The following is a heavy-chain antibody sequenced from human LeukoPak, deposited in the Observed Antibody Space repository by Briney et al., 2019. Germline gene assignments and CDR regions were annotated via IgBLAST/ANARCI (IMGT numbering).Heavy chain of an antibody. CDR3: ARVGDWNDLVY. D-gene: IGHD1-1*01. V-gene: IGHV4-59*01. Sequence: SETLSLTCTVSGGSISPYYWSWIRQTPGKGLEWIGYILYSGTTTNYNPSLKSRVTISVDTSKNQFSLKLSSVTAADTAVYYCARVGDWNDLVYWGQGTLVTDSS. CDR1: GGSISPYY. J-gene: IGHJ4*02. CDR2: ILYSGTTT.